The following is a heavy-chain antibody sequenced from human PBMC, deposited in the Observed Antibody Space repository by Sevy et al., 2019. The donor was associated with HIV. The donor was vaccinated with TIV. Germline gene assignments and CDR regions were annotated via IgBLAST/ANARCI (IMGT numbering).Heavy chain of an antibody. J-gene: IGHJ6*02. Sequence: SETLSHTCSVSGASITTNTYYWGWIRQAPGKGLEWIGSIFYSGRSDYNPSLKGRVTISVDTSKNQFSLKLRSVTAADTSVYYCARHEAYDFWGDTIRENYYYGIDVWGQGTTVTVSS. CDR1: GASITTNTYY. V-gene: IGHV4-39*01. CDR3: ARHEAYDFWGDTIRENYYYGIDV. D-gene: IGHD3-3*01. CDR2: IFYSGRS.